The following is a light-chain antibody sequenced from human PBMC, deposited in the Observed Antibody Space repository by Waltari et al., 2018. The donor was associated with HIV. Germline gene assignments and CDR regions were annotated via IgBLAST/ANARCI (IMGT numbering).Light chain of an antibody. CDR1: SSDVGGSDY. Sequence: QSALTQPASVSGSPGQSITISCTGTSSDVGGSDYVSWYQQHPGKSPNLMIYEVSSRPSVVSHRFSGSKSGNTASLTISGLQAEDEADYYCSSYTSRNTHVFGTGTKVTVL. CDR2: EVS. J-gene: IGLJ1*01. V-gene: IGLV2-14*01. CDR3: SSYTSRNTHV.